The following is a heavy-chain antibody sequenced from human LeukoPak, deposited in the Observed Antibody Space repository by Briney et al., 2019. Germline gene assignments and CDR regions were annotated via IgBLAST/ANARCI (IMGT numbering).Heavy chain of an antibody. CDR1: GFTFSSYN. D-gene: IGHD4-23*01. CDR2: ISSTSSNI. J-gene: IGHJ4*02. Sequence: GGSLRLSCAASGFTFSSYNMNWVRQAPGKGLEWVSSISSTSSNIYYADSLKGRFTISRDNAKQSLYLQMNSLRAEDTAVYYCARNPLNDYGGNSYYFDYWGQGTLVTVSS. CDR3: ARNPLNDYGGNSYYFDY. V-gene: IGHV3-21*01.